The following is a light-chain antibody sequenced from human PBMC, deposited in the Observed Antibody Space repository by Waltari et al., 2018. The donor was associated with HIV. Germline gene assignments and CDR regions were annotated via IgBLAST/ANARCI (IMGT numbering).Light chain of an antibody. CDR2: DVT. CDR1: GNYVGGYNH. Sequence: QSALTQPPSASGSPGQSVTIPCTGTGNYVGGYNHVSWYQLHPGKAPKLLIYDVTKRPSGVPDRFSGSKSGNTASLTVSGLQGDDEADYYCSSYAGSAVVFGGGTKLTVL. J-gene: IGLJ2*01. CDR3: SSYAGSAVV. V-gene: IGLV2-8*01.